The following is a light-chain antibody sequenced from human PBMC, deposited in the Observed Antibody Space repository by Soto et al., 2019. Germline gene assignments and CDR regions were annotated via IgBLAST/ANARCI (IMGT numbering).Light chain of an antibody. V-gene: IGKV1-5*03. CDR2: KAS. J-gene: IGKJ1*01. Sequence: DIQMTQSPSTLSASVGDRVTITCRASQSISDLLAWYQQKPGKAPKLLIYKASSLKSGVPSRFSRSGSGTEYTLTISSLQPDDFASYYCQQYNGYWTFGQGTKVEIK. CDR3: QQYNGYWT. CDR1: QSISDL.